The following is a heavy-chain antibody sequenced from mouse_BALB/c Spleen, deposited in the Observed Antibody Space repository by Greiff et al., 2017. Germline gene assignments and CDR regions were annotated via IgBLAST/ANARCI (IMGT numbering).Heavy chain of an antibody. V-gene: IGHV7-3*02. J-gene: IGHJ2*01. Sequence: EVQLVESGGGLVQPGGSLRLSCATSGFTFTDYYMSWVRQPPGKALEWLGFIRNKANGYTTEYSASVKGRFTISRDNSQSILYLQMNTLRAEDSATYYCAREGPHYFDDWGQGTTLTVSS. CDR2: IRNKANGYTT. CDR3: AREGPHYFDD. CDR1: GFTFTDYY.